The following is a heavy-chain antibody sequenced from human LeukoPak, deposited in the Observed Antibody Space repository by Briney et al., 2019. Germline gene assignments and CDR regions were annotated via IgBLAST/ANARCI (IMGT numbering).Heavy chain of an antibody. CDR2: IGGSSTII. CDR3: ARDFLEDTQ. D-gene: IGHD2-2*02. CDR1: GFTFSHYN. J-gene: IGHJ4*02. Sequence: GGSLRLSCAGFGFTFSHYNMNWVRQAPGKGLEWVAYIGGSSTIIYYADSVKGRFTVSRDNAKSSLYLQMNSLRAEGTALYYCARDFLEDTQWGQGTLVTVSS. V-gene: IGHV3-48*01.